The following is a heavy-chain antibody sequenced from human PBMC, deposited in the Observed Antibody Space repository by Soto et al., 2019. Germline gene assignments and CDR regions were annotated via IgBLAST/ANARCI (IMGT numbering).Heavy chain of an antibody. J-gene: IGHJ4*02. D-gene: IGHD6-13*01. CDR3: AIGTRSSWSCDF. Sequence: QMQVVQSGAEVKKPGSSVKVSCKASGGTFSDYAISWVRQAPGQGLEWMGGIIPLTETPVYAQTVQGRLTISADEVTSVAYMELSTLRSDVTAVYYCAIGTRSSWSCDFWGQGTLVTVSS. CDR1: GGTFSDYA. V-gene: IGHV1-69*01. CDR2: IIPLTETP.